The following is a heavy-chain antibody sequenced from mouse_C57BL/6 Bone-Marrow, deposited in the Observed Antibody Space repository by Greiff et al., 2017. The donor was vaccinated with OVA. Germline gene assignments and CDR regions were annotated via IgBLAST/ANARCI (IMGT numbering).Heavy chain of an antibody. CDR3: ARRKDWFAH. V-gene: IGHV1-81*01. Sequence: VQVVESGAELARPGASVKLSCKASGYTFTRYGISWVKQRTGQGLEWIGEIYPRSGNTYYNEKFKGKATLTADKSSSTAYMELRSLTSEDSAVYFCARRKDWFAHWGQGTLVTVSA. CDR1: GYTFTRYG. J-gene: IGHJ3*01. CDR2: IYPRSGNT.